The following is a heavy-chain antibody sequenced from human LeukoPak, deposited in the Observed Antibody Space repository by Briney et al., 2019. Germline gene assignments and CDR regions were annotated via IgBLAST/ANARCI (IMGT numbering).Heavy chain of an antibody. V-gene: IGHV3-30*04. CDR1: GFTFSSYA. Sequence: GGSPRLSCAASGFTFSSYAMHWVRQAPGKGLEWVAVISYDGSNKYYADSVKGRFTISRDNSKNTLYLQMNSLRAEDTAVYYCARDWEGDGYLDYWGQGTLVTVSS. CDR3: ARDWEGDGYLDY. J-gene: IGHJ4*02. D-gene: IGHD5-24*01. CDR2: ISYDGSNK.